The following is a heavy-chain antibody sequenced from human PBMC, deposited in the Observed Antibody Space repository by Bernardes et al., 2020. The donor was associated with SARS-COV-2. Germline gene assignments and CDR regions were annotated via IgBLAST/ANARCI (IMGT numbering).Heavy chain of an antibody. Sequence: ASVKVSCKASGYTFSDYYIHWVRQAPGQGLEWMAWIDPNSGDTTYTQKLQGCVTLTRDTSVNTTYMELTRLTSDDTAVYYCVRGGSTQPPKSGRLFYSWGRGSLVTVSS. CDR1: GYTFSDYY. CDR2: IDPNSGDT. D-gene: IGHD1-1*01. J-gene: IGHJ2*01. V-gene: IGHV1-2*04. CDR3: VRGGSTQPPKSGRLFYS.